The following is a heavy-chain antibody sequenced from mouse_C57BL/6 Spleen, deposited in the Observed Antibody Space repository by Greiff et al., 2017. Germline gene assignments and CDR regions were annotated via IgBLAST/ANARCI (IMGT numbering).Heavy chain of an antibody. V-gene: IGHV1-72*01. D-gene: IGHD1-1*01. J-gene: IGHJ2*01. Sequence: QVQLQQPGAELVKPGASVKLSCTASGYTFTSYWMHWVKQRPGRGLEWIGRIGPNSGGTKYNEKFKSKATLTGDKPSSTAYMQLSSLTSEDSAVYYCARGFYYGSSYNFDYWGQGTTLTVSS. CDR3: ARGFYYGSSYNFDY. CDR2: IGPNSGGT. CDR1: GYTFTSYW.